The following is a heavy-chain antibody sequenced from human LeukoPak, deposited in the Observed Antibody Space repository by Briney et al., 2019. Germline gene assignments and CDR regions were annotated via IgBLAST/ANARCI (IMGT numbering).Heavy chain of an antibody. D-gene: IGHD3-3*01. CDR2: INHSGST. V-gene: IGHV4-34*01. CDR1: GASFSGYY. Sequence: KTSETLSLTCAVYGASFSGYYWSWIRQPPGKGLEWLGEINHSGSTNYNPSLKSRVTISVDTSKNQFSLKLSSVTAADTAVYYCARAPIWSGLAPFDYWGQGTLVTVSS. CDR3: ARAPIWSGLAPFDY. J-gene: IGHJ4*02.